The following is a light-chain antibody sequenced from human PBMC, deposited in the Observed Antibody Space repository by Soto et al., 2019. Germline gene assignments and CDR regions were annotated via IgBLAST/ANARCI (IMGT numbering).Light chain of an antibody. V-gene: IGLV4-69*01. CDR1: SGHSDYA. Sequence: QSVLTQSPSASASLGASVKLTCTLSSGHSDYAIAWHQQQPEKGPRYLMKVNSDGSHIRGDGIPDRFSGSSSGTERYLTISSLQSEDEADYYCQTWGTGWVFGGGTKVTVL. CDR2: VNSDGSH. J-gene: IGLJ3*02. CDR3: QTWGTGWV.